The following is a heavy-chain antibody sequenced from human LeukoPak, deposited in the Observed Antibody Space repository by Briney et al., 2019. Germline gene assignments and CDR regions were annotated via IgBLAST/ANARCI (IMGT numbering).Heavy chain of an antibody. CDR1: EFSFSSYS. V-gene: IGHV3-48*01. Sequence: GGSLRLSCAAFEFSFSSYSMYWVRQAPGKGLEWVSYISSSSGTIYYADSVKGRFTISRDNAKNSLYLQMNSLRAEDTAVYYCARDDIDGTASAFDIWGQGTMVTVSS. CDR3: ARDDIDGTASAFDI. J-gene: IGHJ3*02. CDR2: ISSSSGTI. D-gene: IGHD5-24*01.